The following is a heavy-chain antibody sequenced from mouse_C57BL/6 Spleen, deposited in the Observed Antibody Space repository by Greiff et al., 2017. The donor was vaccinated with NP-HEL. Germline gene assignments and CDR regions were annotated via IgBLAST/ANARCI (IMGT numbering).Heavy chain of an antibody. J-gene: IGHJ2*01. CDR2: INPNNGGT. D-gene: IGHD2-4*01. CDR1: GYTFTDYY. CDR3: ASGDYDG. Sequence: VQLQQSGPELVKPGASVKISCKASGYTFTDYYMNWVKQSHGKSLEWIGDINPNNGGTSYNQKFKGKATLTVDKSSSTAYMELRSLTSEDSAVYYCASGDYDGWGQGTTLTVSS. V-gene: IGHV1-26*01.